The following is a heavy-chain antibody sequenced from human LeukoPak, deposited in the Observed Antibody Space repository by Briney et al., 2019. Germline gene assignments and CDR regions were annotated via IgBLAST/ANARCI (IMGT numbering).Heavy chain of an antibody. J-gene: IGHJ6*03. CDR1: GFTFGDYA. CDR3: TSQGSGLVGVTHYYYYMDV. CDR2: IRSKAYGGTT. D-gene: IGHD1-26*01. Sequence: GGSLRLSCTASGFTFGDYAMSWVRQAPGKGLEWVGFIRSKAYGGTTEYAASVKGRSAISRDDSKSIAYLQMNSLKTEDTAVYYCTSQGSGLVGVTHYYYYMDVWGKGTTVTVSS. V-gene: IGHV3-49*04.